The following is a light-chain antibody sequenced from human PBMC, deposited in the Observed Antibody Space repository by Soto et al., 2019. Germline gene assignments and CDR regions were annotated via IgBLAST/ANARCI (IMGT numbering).Light chain of an antibody. V-gene: IGKV1-5*03. CDR3: HQYGSSPPVT. J-gene: IGKJ5*01. CDR1: QTISSW. CDR2: KAS. Sequence: DIQMTQSPSTLSGSVGDRVTITCRASQTISSWLAWYQQKPGKAPKLLIYKASTLKSGVPSRFSGSGSGTEFTLTISSLQPDDFAMYYCHQYGSSPPVTFGQGTRLEIK.